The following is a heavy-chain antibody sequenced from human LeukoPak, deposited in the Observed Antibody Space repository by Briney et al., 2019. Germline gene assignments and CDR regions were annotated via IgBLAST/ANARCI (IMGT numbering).Heavy chain of an antibody. V-gene: IGHV1-69*13. Sequence: GASVIVSCKAAAGTCISYAISWVRRAPGQGLEWMGGIIPIFGTAKYAQKFQGRVTITADELTRTAYMELSSLRSEDTAVYYCARAPSLVVTASPWLGWFDPWGQGTLVTVSS. CDR3: ARAPSLVVTASPWLGWFDP. J-gene: IGHJ5*02. CDR2: IIPIFGTA. D-gene: IGHD2-21*02. CDR1: AGTCISYA.